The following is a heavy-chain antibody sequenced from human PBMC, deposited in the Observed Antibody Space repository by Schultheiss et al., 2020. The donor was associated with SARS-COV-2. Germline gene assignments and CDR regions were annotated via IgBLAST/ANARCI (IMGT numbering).Heavy chain of an antibody. Sequence: GESLKISCAASGFTFSSYWMSWVRQAPGKGLEWVANIKQDGSEKYYVDSVKGRFTISRDNAKNSLYLQMNSLRAEDTAVYYCAREPIQYYYDSSGYYYLAYAFDIWGQGTMVTVSS. J-gene: IGHJ3*02. CDR1: GFTFSSYW. V-gene: IGHV3-7*01. CDR3: AREPIQYYYDSSGYYYLAYAFDI. CDR2: IKQDGSEK. D-gene: IGHD3-22*01.